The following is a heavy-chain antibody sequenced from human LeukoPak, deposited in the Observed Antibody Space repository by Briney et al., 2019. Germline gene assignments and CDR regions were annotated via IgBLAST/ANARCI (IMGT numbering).Heavy chain of an antibody. CDR1: GFTFSRYE. CDR3: AREPPQYSSGWFSFDY. CDR2: ISSSGSTI. D-gene: IGHD6-19*01. J-gene: IGHJ4*02. Sequence: GRSLRLSCAASGFTFSRYEMNWVRQAPGKGLEWVSYISSSGSTIYYADSVKGRFTISRDNSKNSLYLQMNSLRAEDTAVYYCAREPPQYSSGWFSFDYWGQRTLGTVSA. V-gene: IGHV3-48*03.